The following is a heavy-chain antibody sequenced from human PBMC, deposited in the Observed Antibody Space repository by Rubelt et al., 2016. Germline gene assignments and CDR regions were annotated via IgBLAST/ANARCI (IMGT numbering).Heavy chain of an antibody. Sequence: DVRLVASGGGLVQPGGSLRLSCAGSGFTFRYNSMSWVRQPPGKGLEWVATILRDGSETYYVDSVKGGFTISRDNANRILFLQMSSLRVGDTAMYYCARDPECGGGSCYGRDYWGQGTLVTVSS. CDR3: ARDPECGGGSCYGRDY. CDR2: ILRDGSET. D-gene: IGHD2-15*01. CDR1: GFTFRYNS. V-gene: IGHV3-7*01. J-gene: IGHJ4*02.